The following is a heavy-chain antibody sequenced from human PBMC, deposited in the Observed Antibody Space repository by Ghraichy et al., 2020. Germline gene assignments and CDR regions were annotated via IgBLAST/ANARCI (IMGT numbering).Heavy chain of an antibody. J-gene: IGHJ2*01. CDR3: ARVSETYYYDSSGYYYWYFDL. V-gene: IGHV4-59*01. CDR1: GGSISSYY. CDR2: IYYSGST. D-gene: IGHD3-22*01. Sequence: SETLSLTCTVSGGSISSYYWSWILQPPGKGLEWIGYIYYSGSTNYNPSLKSRVTISVDTSKNQFSLKLSSVTAADTAVYYCARVSETYYYDSSGYYYWYFDLWGRGTLVTVSS.